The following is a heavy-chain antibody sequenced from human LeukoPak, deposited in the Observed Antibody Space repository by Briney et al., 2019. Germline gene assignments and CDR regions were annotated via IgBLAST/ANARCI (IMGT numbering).Heavy chain of an antibody. CDR2: ISGRDGTT. CDR3: AKPRDSSGWYYFDY. D-gene: IGHD6-19*01. V-gene: IGHV3-23*01. CDR1: GFTFSSYA. J-gene: IGHJ4*02. Sequence: GGSLRLSCAASGFTFSSYAMSWVHQAPGKGLEWVSAISGRDGTTYYADSVKGRFTISRDNSMNTLFLQMNSLRADDTAVYYCAKPRDSSGWYYFDYWGQGTLVTVSS.